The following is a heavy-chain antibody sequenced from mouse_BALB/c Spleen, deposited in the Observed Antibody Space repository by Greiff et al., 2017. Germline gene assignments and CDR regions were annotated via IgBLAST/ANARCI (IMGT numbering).Heavy chain of an antibody. CDR1: GFSLTSYG. D-gene: IGHD2-1*01. CDR2: IWRGGST. CDR3: AKKGAIYYGNYGAMDY. J-gene: IGHJ4*01. V-gene: IGHV2-5-1*01. Sequence: VQLQQSGPSLVQPSQSLSITCTVSGFSLTSYGVHWVRQSPGKGLEWLGVIWRGGSTDYNAAFMSRLSITKDNSKSQVFFKMNSLQADDTAIYYCAKKGAIYYGNYGAMDYWGQGTSVTVSS.